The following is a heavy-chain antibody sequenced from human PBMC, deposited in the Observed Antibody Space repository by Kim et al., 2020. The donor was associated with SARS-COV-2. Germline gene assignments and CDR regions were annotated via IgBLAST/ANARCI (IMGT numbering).Heavy chain of an antibody. J-gene: IGHJ3*02. V-gene: IGHV4-39*01. Sequence: SETLSLTCTVSGGSISSSSYYWGWIRQPPGKGLEWIGSIYYSGSTYYNPSLKSRVTISVDTSKNQFSLKLSSVTAADTAVYYCARHLPPDDMVRGVIGPYDAFDIWGQGTMVTVSS. D-gene: IGHD3-10*01. CDR3: ARHLPPDDMVRGVIGPYDAFDI. CDR1: GGSISSSSYY. CDR2: IYYSGST.